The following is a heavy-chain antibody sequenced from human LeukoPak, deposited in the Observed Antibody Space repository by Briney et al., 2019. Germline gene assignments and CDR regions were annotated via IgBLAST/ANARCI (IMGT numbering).Heavy chain of an antibody. D-gene: IGHD3-10*01. CDR3: ARMIWFGELLGYFDY. CDR1: GFTFSSYE. J-gene: IGHJ4*02. V-gene: IGHV3-48*03. Sequence: QTGGSLRLSCAASGFTFSSYEMNWVRQAPGKGLEWVSYISSSGSTIYYADSVKGRFTISRDNAKNSLYLQMNSLRAEDTAVYYCARMIWFGELLGYFDYWGQGTLVTVSS. CDR2: ISSSGSTI.